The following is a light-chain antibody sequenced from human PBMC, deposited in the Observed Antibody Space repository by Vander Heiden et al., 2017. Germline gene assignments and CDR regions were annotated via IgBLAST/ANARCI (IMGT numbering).Light chain of an antibody. J-gene: IGKJ5*01. CDR2: HAS. Sequence: IVLTQSPATLSLSPGERATLSCRASQSVGSYLAWYQQKPGQAPRLLIYHASTRATGIPARFSGSGSGTDFTLTISSLEPEDFTVYFCQQRSNRITFGQGTRLEIK. CDR1: QSVGSY. V-gene: IGKV3-11*01. CDR3: QQRSNRIT.